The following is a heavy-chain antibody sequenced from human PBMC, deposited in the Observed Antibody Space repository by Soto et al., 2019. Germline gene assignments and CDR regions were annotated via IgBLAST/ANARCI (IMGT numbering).Heavy chain of an antibody. CDR3: ARESSVAEAWVHAFDI. Sequence: SVKVSCKASGGTFSSYAISWVRQAPGQGLEWMGGIIPIFGTANYAQKFQGRVTITADESTSIAYMELSSLRSEDTAVYYCARESSVAEAWVHAFDIWGQGTMVTVSS. V-gene: IGHV1-69*13. CDR2: IIPIFGTA. D-gene: IGHD6-19*01. J-gene: IGHJ3*02. CDR1: GGTFSSYA.